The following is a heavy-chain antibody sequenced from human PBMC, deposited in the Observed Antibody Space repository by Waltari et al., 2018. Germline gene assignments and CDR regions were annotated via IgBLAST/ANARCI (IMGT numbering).Heavy chain of an antibody. V-gene: IGHV1-2*05. Sequence: QVQLVQSGAEVKKPGASVKVSCKASGYTFTGYYMHWVRQAPGQGLEWMGRSNPNSGGTNYAQKVQGRVTMTRDTSISTAYMELSRLRSDDTVVYYCARVRRNYPILDYWGQGTLVTVSS. CDR2: SNPNSGGT. J-gene: IGHJ4*02. D-gene: IGHD1-7*01. CDR3: ARVRRNYPILDY. CDR1: GYTFTGYY.